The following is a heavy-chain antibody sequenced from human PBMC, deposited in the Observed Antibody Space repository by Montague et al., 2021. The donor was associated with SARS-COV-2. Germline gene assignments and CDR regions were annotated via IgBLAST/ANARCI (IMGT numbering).Heavy chain of an antibody. J-gene: IGHJ4*02. Sequence: SETLSLTCSVSGDSITTYYWSWIRQSPGRGLEWIGHMYYTGTTKYNPSLKSRVTISVDTSRWQYSLKLKSVTAADTAVYYCAWAQTTCVIAIFVNSFDYWGQGALVTVSS. V-gene: IGHV4-59*01. CDR2: MYYTGTT. CDR3: AWAQTTCVIAIFVNSFDY. D-gene: IGHD3-10*01. CDR1: GDSITTYY.